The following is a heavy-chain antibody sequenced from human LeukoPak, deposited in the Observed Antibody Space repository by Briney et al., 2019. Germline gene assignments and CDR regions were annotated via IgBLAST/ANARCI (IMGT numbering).Heavy chain of an antibody. CDR3: AKSSRGYVSSFDY. CDR2: ISGSGGST. J-gene: IGHJ4*02. D-gene: IGHD5-12*01. Sequence: GGSLRLSCAASGFTFSSYAMSWVRQAPGKGLEWVSAISGSGGSTYYADSVKGRFPISRDNSENTLYLQMNSLRAEDTAVYYCAKSSRGYVSSFDYWGQGTLVTVSS. CDR1: GFTFSSYA. V-gene: IGHV3-23*01.